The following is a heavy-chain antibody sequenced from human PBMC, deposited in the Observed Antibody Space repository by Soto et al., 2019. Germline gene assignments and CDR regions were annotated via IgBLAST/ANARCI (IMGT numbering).Heavy chain of an antibody. J-gene: IGHJ5*02. CDR1: GGSIRSSSYY. CDR2: IYYSGST. Sequence: PSETHSHTCTVSGGSIRSSSYYWGWIRKPPGKGLEWIGSIYYSGSTYYNPSLKSRVTISVDTSKNQFSLKLSSVTAADTAVYYCAMVWFGELFGNWFDPWGQGTLVTVSS. CDR3: AMVWFGELFGNWFDP. V-gene: IGHV4-39*01. D-gene: IGHD3-10*01.